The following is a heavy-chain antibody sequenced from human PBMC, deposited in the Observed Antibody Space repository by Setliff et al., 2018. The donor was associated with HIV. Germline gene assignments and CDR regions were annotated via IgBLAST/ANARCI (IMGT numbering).Heavy chain of an antibody. Sequence: PGGSLRLSCAASGFTFGTYWMSWVRQAPGKGLEWVANIKQDGSEKYYVDSVKGRFTISRDNAKNSLSLQMNSLRAEDTAVYFCARDPTIGGSSWAGFTDYWGQGTLVTVSS. V-gene: IGHV3-7*01. D-gene: IGHD1-26*01. CDR2: IKQDGSEK. J-gene: IGHJ4*02. CDR1: GFTFGTYW. CDR3: ARDPTIGGSSWAGFTDY.